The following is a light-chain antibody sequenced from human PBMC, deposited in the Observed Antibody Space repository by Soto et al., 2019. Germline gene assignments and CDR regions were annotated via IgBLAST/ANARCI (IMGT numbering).Light chain of an antibody. V-gene: IGKV1-12*01. J-gene: IGKJ1*01. CDR1: QDISNW. CDR3: QQGSSFPRT. CDR2: STS. Sequence: DIQMTQSPSSVSASVRDRVTITCRASQDISNWLAWYQQKPGKAPKLLIYSTSSLQNGVPSRFSGSGSGTEFTLPITSLQPEDFATYYCQQGSSFPRTFGQGNKVEV.